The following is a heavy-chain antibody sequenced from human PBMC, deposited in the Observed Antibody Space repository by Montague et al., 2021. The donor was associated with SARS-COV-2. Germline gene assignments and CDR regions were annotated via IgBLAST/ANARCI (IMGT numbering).Heavy chain of an antibody. J-gene: IGHJ6*02. CDR3: AKDLFSSLYYYYAMDV. CDR1: GFTFADYA. Sequence: SLRLSCAASGFTFADYAMHWVRQVPGKGLQWVSLINGDGGSTYYAYSVKGRFTISRDNSKNSLCLQMNSLRPEDTAVYVCAKDLFSSLYYYYAMDVWGQGETVTVSS. D-gene: IGHD2-15*01. V-gene: IGHV3-43*02. CDR2: INGDGGST.